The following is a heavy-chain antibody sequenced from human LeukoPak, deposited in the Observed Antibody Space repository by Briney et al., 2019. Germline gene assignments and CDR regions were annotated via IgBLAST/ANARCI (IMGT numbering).Heavy chain of an antibody. CDR3: ARHDYSNDYFDY. D-gene: IGHD4-11*01. CDR2: IYYSGST. J-gene: IGHJ4*02. CDR1: GVSISSSSYY. V-gene: IGHV4-39*01. Sequence: SETLSLTCTASGVSISSSSYYWGWIRQPPGKGLEWIGSIYYSGSTYYNPSLKSRVTISVDTSKNQFSLKLSSVTAADTAVYYCARHDYSNDYFDYWGQGTLVTVSS.